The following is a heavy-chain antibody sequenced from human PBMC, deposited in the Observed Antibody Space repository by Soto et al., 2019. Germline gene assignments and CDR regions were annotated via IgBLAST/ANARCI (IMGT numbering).Heavy chain of an antibody. V-gene: IGHV4-30-2*01. Sequence: SETLSLTCAVSGGSISSGGYSWSWIRQPPGKGLEWIGYIYHSGSTYYNPSLKSRVTISVDRSKNQFSLKLSSVTAADTAVYYCARAGWGFQFGYWGQGTLVTVSS. J-gene: IGHJ4*02. D-gene: IGHD3-16*01. CDR1: GGSISSGGYS. CDR2: IYHSGST. CDR3: ARAGWGFQFGY.